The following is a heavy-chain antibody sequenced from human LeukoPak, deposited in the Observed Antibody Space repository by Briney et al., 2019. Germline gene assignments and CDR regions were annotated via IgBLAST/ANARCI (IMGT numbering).Heavy chain of an antibody. Sequence: PGGSLRLSCAAPGVNVKNNCMSWVRQAPGKGPEWVSVTYSDGYTSFADSVAGRFTFSRDTSRNTMFLQMTSLRVDDSAVYYCVWGRQWYFDLWGRGSLVTVSS. V-gene: IGHV3-53*01. CDR2: TYSDGYT. J-gene: IGHJ2*01. CDR3: VWGRQWYFDL. D-gene: IGHD3-16*01. CDR1: GVNVKNNC.